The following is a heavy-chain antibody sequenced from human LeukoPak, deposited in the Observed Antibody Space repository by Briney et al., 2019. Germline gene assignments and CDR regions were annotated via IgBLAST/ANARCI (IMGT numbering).Heavy chain of an antibody. CDR2: ISGDGSTT. CDR1: GFTFSSDW. J-gene: IGHJ4*02. V-gene: IGHV3-74*01. D-gene: IGHD4-23*01. CDR3: ARVNYGGNFDY. Sequence: GGSLRLSCAASGFTFSSDWMHWVRQAPGKGLVWVSRISGDGSTTTYADSVKGRFAISRDNAKNTLYLQMNSLRADDTAVYYCARVNYGGNFDYWGQGTLVTVSS.